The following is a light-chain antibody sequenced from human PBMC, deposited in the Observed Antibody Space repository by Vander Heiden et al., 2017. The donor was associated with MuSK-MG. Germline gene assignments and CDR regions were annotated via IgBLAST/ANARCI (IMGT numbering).Light chain of an antibody. J-gene: IGLJ2*01. CDR1: TLGDNY. CDR3: NSRDATGARVI. Sequence: SSELTQDPSVSVALGQTVRITCRGDTLGDNYAAWFQQRPGQAPLLVIYGQNERPSVISDRFSGSNSGKTAILTITGAQAEDEADYYCNSRDATGARVIFGGGTRVTVL. V-gene: IGLV3-19*01. CDR2: GQN.